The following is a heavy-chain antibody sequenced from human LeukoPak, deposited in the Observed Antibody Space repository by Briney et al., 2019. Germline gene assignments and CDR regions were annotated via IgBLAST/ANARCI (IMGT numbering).Heavy chain of an antibody. V-gene: IGHV3-23*01. CDR2: FGGSGGGT. J-gene: IGHJ4*02. D-gene: IGHD3-22*01. Sequence: GGSLRLSCAASGFTFSSYAMSWVRQAPGKGLEWVSAFGGSGGGTYYADSVKGRFTISRDNSKNTLYLQMNSLRAEDTAVYYCAKESGSTGYFDHWGQGTLVTVSS. CDR3: AKESGSTGYFDH. CDR1: GFTFSSYA.